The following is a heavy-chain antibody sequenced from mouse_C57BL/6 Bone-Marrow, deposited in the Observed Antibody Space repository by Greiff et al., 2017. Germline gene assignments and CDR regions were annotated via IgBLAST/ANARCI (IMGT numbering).Heavy chain of an antibody. J-gene: IGHJ2*01. CDR3: ARGGYLDY. Sequence: QVQLQQPGAELVKPGASVKLSCKASGYTFTSYWMHWVKQRPGRGLEWLGRIDPNSGGTKYNEKFTSKATLTVDKPSRTAYMQLRRVTSEDSAVYYCARGGYLDYWGQGTTLTVSS. CDR1: GYTFTSYW. CDR2: IDPNSGGT. V-gene: IGHV1-72*01.